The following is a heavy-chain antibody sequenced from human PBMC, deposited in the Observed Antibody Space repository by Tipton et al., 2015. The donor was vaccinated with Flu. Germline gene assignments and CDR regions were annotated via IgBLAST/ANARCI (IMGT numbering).Heavy chain of an antibody. V-gene: IGHV3-53*01. Sequence: SLRLSCAASGFDVSTDYMSWVRQAPGKGLEWVAVIYRGDRIKYADSVKGRFTTSRDNAKNSLYLHMNTLRVEDTAVYYCARDLAVWRYWGQGSLVVVSS. D-gene: IGHD3-16*01. CDR1: GFDVSTDY. CDR2: IYRGDRI. J-gene: IGHJ4*02. CDR3: ARDLAVWRY.